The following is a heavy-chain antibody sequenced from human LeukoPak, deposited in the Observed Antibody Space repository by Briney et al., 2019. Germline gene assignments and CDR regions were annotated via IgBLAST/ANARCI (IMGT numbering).Heavy chain of an antibody. CDR2: INSDESYT. Sequence: GGSLRLSCAASGFTFSSYWMHWVGQAPGKGLVWVSRINSDESYTSYADSVKGRFTISRDNAKNTLYLQMNSLRVEDTAVYYCAREGFGYSYGFWGQGTLVTVSS. CDR3: AREGFGYSYGF. D-gene: IGHD5-18*01. CDR1: GFTFSSYW. J-gene: IGHJ4*02. V-gene: IGHV3-74*01.